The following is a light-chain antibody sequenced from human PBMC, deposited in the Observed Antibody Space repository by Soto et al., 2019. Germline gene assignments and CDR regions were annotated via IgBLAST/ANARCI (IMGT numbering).Light chain of an antibody. CDR1: QSVSSTY. Sequence: EIVLTQSPDTLSLSPGERATLSCRASQSVSSTYLAWYQQKPGQAPRLLIYGGSSRATGIPDRFSGTGSGTDFTLTISRLEPEDSAVYYCQQYGFPPWTFGQGTKVDIK. J-gene: IGKJ1*01. CDR2: GGS. CDR3: QQYGFPPWT. V-gene: IGKV3-20*01.